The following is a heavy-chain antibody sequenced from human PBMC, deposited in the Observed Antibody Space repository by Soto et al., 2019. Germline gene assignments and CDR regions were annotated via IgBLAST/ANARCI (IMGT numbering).Heavy chain of an antibody. D-gene: IGHD7-27*01. CDR1: GFSFCISP. J-gene: IGHJ4*02. CDR2: ISYDGTNK. CDR3: ARDPKTSGGQHWAFNYFDS. Sequence: PGGSLRLSCAASGFSFCISPMHWVRQAPGKGPEWVALISYDGTNKFYADSVKGRFTISRDNSKSTLYSQVDSLRPEDAAVYYCARDPKTSGGQHWAFNYFDSWGQGTLVTVSS. V-gene: IGHV3-30-3*01.